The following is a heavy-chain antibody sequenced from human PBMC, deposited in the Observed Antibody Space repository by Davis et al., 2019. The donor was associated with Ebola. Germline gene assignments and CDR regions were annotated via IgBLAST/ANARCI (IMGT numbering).Heavy chain of an antibody. J-gene: IGHJ4*02. CDR2: IWYDGSNK. CDR1: GFTFSSYG. Sequence: PGGSLRLSCAASGFTFSSYGMHWVRQAPGKGLEWVAVIWYDGSNKYYADSVKGRFTISRDNSKNTLYLQMNSLRAEDTAVYYCAKDMGSSSWYWKDYFDYWGQGTLVTVSS. D-gene: IGHD6-13*01. CDR3: AKDMGSSSWYWKDYFDY. V-gene: IGHV3-33*06.